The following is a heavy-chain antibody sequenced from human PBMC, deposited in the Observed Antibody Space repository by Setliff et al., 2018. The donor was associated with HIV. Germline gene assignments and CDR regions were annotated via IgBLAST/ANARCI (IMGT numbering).Heavy chain of an antibody. CDR3: ARSPRRELYNDL. CDR1: GYRFNTYG. Sequence: ASVKVSCKASGYRFNTYGISWVRQTPGQGPEWMGWINPNSGATAYAQKFQGRVTMTRDTSISTAYMELSRLRSDDTAVYYCARSPRRELYNDLWGQGTLVTVSS. V-gene: IGHV1-2*02. CDR2: INPNSGAT. J-gene: IGHJ5*02. D-gene: IGHD1-1*01.